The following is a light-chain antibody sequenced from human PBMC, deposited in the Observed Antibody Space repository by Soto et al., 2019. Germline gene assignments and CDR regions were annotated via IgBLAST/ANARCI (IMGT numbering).Light chain of an antibody. CDR2: ASS. CDR3: QQSYSTPT. J-gene: IGKJ2*01. Sequence: DIQMTQSPSSLSASVGARVPITCRTSQSVSIYVNWYQQKPGKAPILLIYASSSLQSGVPSRFSGSGSGTDFTLTISSLEPEDFATYYCQQSYSTPTFGQGTKVDIK. V-gene: IGKV1-39*01. CDR1: QSVSIY.